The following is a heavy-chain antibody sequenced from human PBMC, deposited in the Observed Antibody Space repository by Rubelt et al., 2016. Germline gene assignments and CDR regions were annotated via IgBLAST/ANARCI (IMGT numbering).Heavy chain of an antibody. V-gene: IGHV4-34*10. CDR1: GGSFSGYY. CDR2: INHSGGT. Sequence: QVQLQESGPGLVKPSETLSLTCTVYGGSFSGYYWSWIRQPPGKGLEWIGEINHSGGTNYNPALKRRVTIAVDTSKNQFSLKLSSVTAADTAVYYCARAVSRVGGFDYWGQGTLVTVSS. CDR3: ARAVSRVGGFDY. D-gene: IGHD1-14*01. J-gene: IGHJ4*02.